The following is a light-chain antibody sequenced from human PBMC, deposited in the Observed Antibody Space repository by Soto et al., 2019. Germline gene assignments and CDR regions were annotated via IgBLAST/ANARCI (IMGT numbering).Light chain of an antibody. CDR2: GAA. V-gene: IGKV3-15*01. CDR3: QQYHNWPA. J-gene: IGKJ1*01. CDR1: QSLGRY. Sequence: DIVLTQSPDTLSLSPGESVTLPCRASQSLGRYLAWYQQKPGDAPRLLIYGAATRATGIPASFSGSGSGKETPLTISRLSSEDFAVYYRQQYHNWPAFGQGTKVDIK.